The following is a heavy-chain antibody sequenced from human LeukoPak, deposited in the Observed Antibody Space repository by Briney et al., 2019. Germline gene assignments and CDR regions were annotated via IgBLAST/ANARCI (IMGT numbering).Heavy chain of an antibody. V-gene: IGHV3-11*05. D-gene: IGHD6-19*01. CDR1: GVTFSGFY. CDR2: ISSSGSST. CDR3: ARGVNQSSGEAYF. J-gene: IGHJ4*02. Sequence: GGSLRLSCATSGVTFSGFYISWIRQAPGKGLEWISYISSSGSSTNYADSVKGRFTISRDNAKNSLYLQMNSLRAENTAVYYCARGVNQSSGEAYFGGWGTLVTVSS.